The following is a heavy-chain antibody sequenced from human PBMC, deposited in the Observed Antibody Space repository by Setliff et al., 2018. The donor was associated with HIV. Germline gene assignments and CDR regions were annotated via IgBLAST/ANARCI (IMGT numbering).Heavy chain of an antibody. CDR3: ARDEGMTTRRGRFDP. V-gene: IGHV1-69*13. J-gene: IGHJ5*02. Sequence: SVKVSCKASGYTFTSYYMHWVRQAPGQGLEWMGGIIPIFSTTTYAQKFQGRVTITADDSTSTVYMELSSLKSEDTAMYYCARDEGMTTRRGRFDPWGQGTLVTVSS. CDR2: IIPIFSTT. CDR1: GYTFTSYY. D-gene: IGHD4-4*01.